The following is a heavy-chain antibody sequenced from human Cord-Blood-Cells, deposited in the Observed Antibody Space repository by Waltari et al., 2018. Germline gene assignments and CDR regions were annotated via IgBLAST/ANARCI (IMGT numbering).Heavy chain of an antibody. CDR3: ARGPLIAAAGSYAFDI. Sequence: QVQLQQWGAGLLKPSETLSLTCAVYGGSFSGYYWSWIRQPPGKGLEWIGEINHSGSTNSNPSLKSRVTISVDTSKNQFSLTLSSVTAADTAVYYCARGPLIAAAGSYAFDIWGQGTMVTDSS. CDR2: INHSGST. CDR1: GGSFSGYY. D-gene: IGHD6-13*01. J-gene: IGHJ3*02. V-gene: IGHV4-34*01.